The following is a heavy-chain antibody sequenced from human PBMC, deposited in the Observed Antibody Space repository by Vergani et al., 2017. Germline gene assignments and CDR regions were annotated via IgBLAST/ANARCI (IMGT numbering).Heavy chain of an antibody. Sequence: QVQLQESGPGLVKPSETLSLTCTVPGGSISSYYWTWTRQPPGQGLEWIGYIYYSGSTNYNPSRTSRVTISVDTSKNQFSLKLSSVTAADTAVYYCARDNYDIWAGYYTNYYYYDMDVWGKGTTVTVSS. J-gene: IGHJ6*03. CDR1: GGSISSYY. D-gene: IGHD3-9*01. CDR2: IYYSGST. V-gene: IGHV4-59*01. CDR3: ARDNYDIWAGYYTNYYYYDMDV.